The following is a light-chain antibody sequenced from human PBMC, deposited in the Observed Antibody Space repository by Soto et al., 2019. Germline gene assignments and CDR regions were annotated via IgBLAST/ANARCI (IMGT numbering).Light chain of an antibody. J-gene: IGKJ2*01. V-gene: IGKV3-20*01. CDR1: QSVSSSY. CDR2: GAS. CDR3: QQSGSSPFT. Sequence: EIVLTQSPGTLSLSPGERATLSCRASQSVSSSYLAWYQQKPGQAPRLLIYGASSRATGIPDRFSGSGSGTDFTLTISRLEPEDFGVYYCQQSGSSPFTFGQGTKLEIK.